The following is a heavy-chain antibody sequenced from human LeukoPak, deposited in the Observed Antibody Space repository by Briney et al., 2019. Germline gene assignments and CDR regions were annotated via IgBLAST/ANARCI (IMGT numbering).Heavy chain of an antibody. J-gene: IGHJ4*02. CDR3: ARAYDFWSGPGGY. D-gene: IGHD3-3*01. CDR2: IKQDGSEK. Sequence: PGGSLRLSCAASGFTFSSYWMSWVRQAPGKGLEWVANIKQDGSEKYCVDSVKGRFTISRDNAKNSLYLQMNSLRAEDTAVYYCARAYDFWSGPGGYWGQGTLVTVSS. V-gene: IGHV3-7*01. CDR1: GFTFSSYW.